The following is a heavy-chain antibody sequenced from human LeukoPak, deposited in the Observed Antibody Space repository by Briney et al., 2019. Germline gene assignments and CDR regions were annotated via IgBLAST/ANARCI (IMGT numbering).Heavy chain of an antibody. J-gene: IGHJ6*02. V-gene: IGHV1-69*13. CDR3: ARIHDFWSGYNYYYYGMDV. CDR1: GGTLNSYA. Sequence: AAVKVSCKASGGTLNSYAISWVRQAPGPGLEWMGGVIPIFGTANYAQKFQGRVTITADESTSTAYMELRSLRSEDTAVYYCARIHDFWSGYNYYYYGMDVWGQGTTVTVSS. CDR2: VIPIFGTA. D-gene: IGHD3-3*01.